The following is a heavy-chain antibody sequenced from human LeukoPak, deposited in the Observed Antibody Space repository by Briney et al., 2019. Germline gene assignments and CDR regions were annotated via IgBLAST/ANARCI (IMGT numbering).Heavy chain of an antibody. CDR1: GFTFTSYA. J-gene: IGHJ6*03. V-gene: IGHV3-23*01. CDR3: AKAPRFGDHATGYYYYYMHV. Sequence: GGSLRLSCAASGFTFTSYAMSWVRQAPGKGLEWVSSISGSGGGTFYADSVKGRFTISRDNSKNTLYLQMNSLRVEDTAVYYCAKAPRFGDHATGYYYYYMHVWGKGTTVTVSS. CDR2: ISGSGGGT. D-gene: IGHD3-16*01.